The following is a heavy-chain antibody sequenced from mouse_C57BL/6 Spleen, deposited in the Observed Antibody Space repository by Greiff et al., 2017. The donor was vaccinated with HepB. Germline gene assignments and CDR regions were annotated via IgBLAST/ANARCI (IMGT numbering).Heavy chain of an antibody. CDR3: ARSRDFDY. V-gene: IGHV1-55*01. CDR1: GYTFTSYW. CDR2: IYPGSGST. Sequence: QVHVKQSGAELVKPGASVKMSCKASGYTFTSYWITWVKQRPGQGLEWIGDIYPGSGSTNYNEKFKSKATLTVDTSSSTAYMQLSSLTSEDSAVYYCARSRDFDYWGQGTTLTVSS. J-gene: IGHJ2*01.